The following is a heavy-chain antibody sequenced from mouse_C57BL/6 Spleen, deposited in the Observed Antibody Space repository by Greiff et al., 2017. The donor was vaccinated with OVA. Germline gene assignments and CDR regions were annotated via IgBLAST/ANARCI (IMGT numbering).Heavy chain of an antibody. J-gene: IGHJ1*03. V-gene: IGHV1-81*01. CDR3: ARYYGSRGYFDV. D-gene: IGHD1-1*01. Sequence: VKLMESGAELARPGASVKLSCKASGYTFTSYGISWVKQRTGQGLEWIGEIYPRSGNTYYNEKFKGKATLTADKSSSTAYMELRSLTSEDSAVYFCARYYGSRGYFDVWGTGTTVTVSS. CDR2: IYPRSGNT. CDR1: GYTFTSYG.